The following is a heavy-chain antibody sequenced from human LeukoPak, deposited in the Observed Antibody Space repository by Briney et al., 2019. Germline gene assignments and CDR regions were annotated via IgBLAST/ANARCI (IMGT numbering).Heavy chain of an antibody. V-gene: IGHV4-59*08. Sequence: SETLSLTCTVSGGSISSYYWSWLRQPPGKGLEWIGYIYYSGSTNYNPSLKSRDTISVDTSKNQFSLKLSSVTAADTAVYYCARHVSGLQWLHYWGQGTLVTVSS. CDR2: IYYSGST. CDR3: ARHVSGLQWLHY. J-gene: IGHJ4*02. D-gene: IGHD6-19*01. CDR1: GGSISSYY.